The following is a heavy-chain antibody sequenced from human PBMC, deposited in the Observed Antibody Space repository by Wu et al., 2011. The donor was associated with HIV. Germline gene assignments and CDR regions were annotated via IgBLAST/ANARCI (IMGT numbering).Heavy chain of an antibody. J-gene: IGHJ6*02. D-gene: IGHD4-17*01. CDR3: AREGGPTVTSHYYYYYGMAS. CDR1: DGSINNDY. Sequence: QVQLQESGPGLVKPSETLSLTCTVSDGSINNDYWSWIRQPAGKGLEWIGRIHVSGTTNYNPSLQSRVTMSIDTSKNQVSLNVSSVTAADTAVYYCAREGGPTVTSHYYYYYGMASGPRDTVTVSS. V-gene: IGHV4-4*07. CDR2: IHVSGTT.